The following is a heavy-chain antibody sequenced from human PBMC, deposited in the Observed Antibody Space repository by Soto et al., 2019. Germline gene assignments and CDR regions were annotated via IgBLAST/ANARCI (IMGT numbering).Heavy chain of an antibody. CDR3: ASAIYSYDSSGYYR. Sequence: QVQLVQSGAEVKKPGASVKVSCKASGYTFTSYDINWVRQATGQGLEWMGWMNPNSGNTGYAQKFQGRVTMNSNTSISKAYMERSSLRSEDTAVYVLASAIYSYDSSGYYRWGQGNLGTGSS. D-gene: IGHD3-22*01. J-gene: IGHJ5*02. CDR1: GYTFTSYD. CDR2: MNPNSGNT. V-gene: IGHV1-8*01.